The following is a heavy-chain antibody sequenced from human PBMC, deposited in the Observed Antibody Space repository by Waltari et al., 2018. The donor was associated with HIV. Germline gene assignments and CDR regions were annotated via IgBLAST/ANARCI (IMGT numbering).Heavy chain of an antibody. CDR3: ARLGYSGSARCPSGYYYSYGMGV. CDR2: IYPVDSDT. J-gene: IGHJ6*02. Sequence: EVQLVQPGAEVKKPGESLKISWKGFGYNFTTYWLGWVPQRPGKGLEWMGIIYPVDSDTRYSPSFRGQVTISVDKSISTAYLQWNSLQASDTAMYYCARLGYSGSARCPSGYYYSYGMGVWGQGTTVTVS. V-gene: IGHV5-51*01. D-gene: IGHD2-2*01. CDR1: GYNFTTYW.